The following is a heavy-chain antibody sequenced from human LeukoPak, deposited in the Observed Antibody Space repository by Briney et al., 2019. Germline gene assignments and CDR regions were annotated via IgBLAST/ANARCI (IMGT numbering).Heavy chain of an antibody. Sequence: ASVKVSCKASGYTFTGYYMHWVRQAPGQGLEWMGWINPNSGGTNYAQKFQGRVTMTRDTSISTAYMELSRLGSDDTAVYYCARLHYDILTGYYKIDYWGQGTLVTVSS. D-gene: IGHD3-9*01. J-gene: IGHJ4*02. CDR2: INPNSGGT. V-gene: IGHV1-2*02. CDR1: GYTFTGYY. CDR3: ARLHYDILTGYYKIDY.